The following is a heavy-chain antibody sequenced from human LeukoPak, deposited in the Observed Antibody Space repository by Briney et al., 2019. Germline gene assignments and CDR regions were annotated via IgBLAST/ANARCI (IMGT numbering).Heavy chain of an antibody. CDR2: IYWDDDK. V-gene: IGHV2-5*02. CDR3: IRITMVRGVIKPFDY. Sequence: SGPTLVKPTQTLTLTCTFSGFSLSTSGVGVGWIRQPPGKALEWLALIYWDDDKRYSPSLKSGLTITKDTSRNQVVLTMTNMDPVDTATYYCIRITMVRGVIKPFDYWGQGTLVTVSS. CDR1: GFSLSTSGVG. D-gene: IGHD3-10*01. J-gene: IGHJ4*02.